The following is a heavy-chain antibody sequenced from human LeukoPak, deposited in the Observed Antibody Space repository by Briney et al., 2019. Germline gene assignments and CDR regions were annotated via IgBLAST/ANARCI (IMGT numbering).Heavy chain of an antibody. CDR1: GGSFSGYY. CDR3: ASNYYYDSSGYYRREPNWFDP. Sequence: PSETLSLTCAVYGGSFSGYYWSWIRQPPGKGLEWIGEINHSGSTNYNPSLKSRVTISVDTSKNQFSLKLSSVTAADTAVYYCASNYYYDSSGYYRREPNWFDPWGQGTLVTVSS. V-gene: IGHV4-34*01. J-gene: IGHJ5*02. D-gene: IGHD3-22*01. CDR2: INHSGST.